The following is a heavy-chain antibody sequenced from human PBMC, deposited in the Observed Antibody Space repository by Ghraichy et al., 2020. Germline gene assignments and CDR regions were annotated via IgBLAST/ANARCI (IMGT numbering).Heavy chain of an antibody. D-gene: IGHD1-26*01. Sequence: GGSLRLSCAASRFTFSGYVMSWVRQAPGRGLEWVSTISESGSPTYYADSVKGRFTISRDNSKNMLYLQMNSLRAEDTAIYYCAKEYGRYSGVSAFDIWGQGAMVTVSS. V-gene: IGHV3-23*01. CDR2: ISESGSPT. CDR3: AKEYGRYSGVSAFDI. J-gene: IGHJ3*02. CDR1: RFTFSGYV.